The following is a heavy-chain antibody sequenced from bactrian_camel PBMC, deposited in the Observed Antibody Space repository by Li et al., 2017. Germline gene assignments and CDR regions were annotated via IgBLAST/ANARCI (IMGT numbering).Heavy chain of an antibody. CDR3: AARGPITDREATFNWRRQSSYNY. D-gene: IGHD1*01. V-gene: IGHV3S1*01. J-gene: IGHJ4*01. CDR1: GDTVSNYC. Sequence: HVQLVESGGGSEQAGGSLKLSCLVSGDTVSNYCLGWFRRTPGKEREGVAAIDADGRSYYKDSVKDRFTVSRDNAKNSFYLQMNQLTPEDTAMYYCAARGPITDREATFNWRRQSSYNYWGPGTQVTV. CDR2: IDADGRS.